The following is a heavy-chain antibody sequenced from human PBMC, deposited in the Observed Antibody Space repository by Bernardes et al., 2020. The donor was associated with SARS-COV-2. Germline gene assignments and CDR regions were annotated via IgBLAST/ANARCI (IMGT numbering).Heavy chain of an antibody. CDR1: GDSVTSDGYY. CDR3: ARGERAPAMVGGVINWLDL. CDR2: DHFTGNT. V-gene: IGHV4-61*08. Sequence: SETLSLTCMVSGDSVTSDGYYWSWIPQSKGKELEWLMCDHFTGNTKYNPSLKSRVTISVDTSKNLLSLNLTSVTAADTAVYYCARGERAPAMVGGVINWLDLWGQRILCSVSS. D-gene: IGHD5-18*01. J-gene: IGHJ5*02.